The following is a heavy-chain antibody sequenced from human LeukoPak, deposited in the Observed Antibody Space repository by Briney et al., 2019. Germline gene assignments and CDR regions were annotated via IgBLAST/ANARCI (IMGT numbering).Heavy chain of an antibody. CDR3: ARTRGFKADHKSFDY. V-gene: IGHV4-59*01. CDR2: IYFTGST. Sequence: SETLSLTCTVSGASINNYYWNWIRQPPGKGLEWIGYIYFTGSTHYSPSLKSRVTISLDRSKTQFSLNLSSLSAADTAMYYCARTRGFKADHKSFDYWGQGTLVTVSS. J-gene: IGHJ4*02. D-gene: IGHD6-25*01. CDR1: GASINNYY.